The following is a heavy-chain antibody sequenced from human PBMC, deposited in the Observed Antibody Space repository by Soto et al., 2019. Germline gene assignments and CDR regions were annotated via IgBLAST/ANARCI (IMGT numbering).Heavy chain of an antibody. D-gene: IGHD2-21*02. J-gene: IGHJ6*02. CDR1: GFTFSSYA. V-gene: IGHV3-30-3*01. CDR3: AKAVVVTAPVDYGMDV. CDR2: ISYDGSNK. Sequence: LRLSCAASGFTFSSYAMHWVRQAPGKGLEWVAVISYDGSNKYYADSVKGRFTISRDNSKNTLYLQMNSLRAEDTAVYYCAKAVVVTAPVDYGMDVWGQGTTVTVSS.